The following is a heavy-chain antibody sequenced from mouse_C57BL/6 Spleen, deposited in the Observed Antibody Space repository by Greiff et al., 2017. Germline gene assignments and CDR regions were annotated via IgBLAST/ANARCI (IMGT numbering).Heavy chain of an antibody. J-gene: IGHJ2*01. Sequence: DVKLVESGRGLVPPGGSLKLSCAASGFTFSDSYMYWVRQTPEKRLAWVAYISNGGGRTYYPDSVKGRFTLARDNAKNTLYLQMSRLKSEDTAMYYCARLYYDYYVVYWGQGSTLTFSA. CDR2: ISNGGGRT. V-gene: IGHV5-12*01. D-gene: IGHD2-4*01. CDR1: GFTFSDSY. CDR3: ARLYYDYYVVY.